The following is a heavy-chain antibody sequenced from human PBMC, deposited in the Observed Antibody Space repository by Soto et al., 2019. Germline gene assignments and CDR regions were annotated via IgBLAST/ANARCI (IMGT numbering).Heavy chain of an antibody. Sequence: EVQLVEAGGGLVQPGGSLRLSCAASGFTFTSYWMHWVRQGPGKGLEWVSRINSDGSSTAYADSVKSRFTISRDNAKNTLYLQMNSLREDDMAIYYCAKRELNNTALLHWGQGTQVSVSS. V-gene: IGHV3-74*01. D-gene: IGHD2-2*01. J-gene: IGHJ4*02. CDR1: GFTFTSYW. CDR2: INSDGSST. CDR3: AKRELNNTALLH.